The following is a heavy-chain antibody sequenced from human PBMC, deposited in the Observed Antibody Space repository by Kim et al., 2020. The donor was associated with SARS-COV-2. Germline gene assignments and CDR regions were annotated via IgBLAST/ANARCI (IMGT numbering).Heavy chain of an antibody. D-gene: IGHD3-10*01. CDR3: ARFEDFGDYFDY. V-gene: IGHV4-39*01. CDR2: IYYSGTT. J-gene: IGHJ4*02. Sequence: SETLSLTCTVSGGSISRNTHYWGWIRQPPGKGLEWIGIIYYSGTTYYNSSLKSRVNIYVDTSKSQFSLKLNSVTAADTAVYYCARFEDFGDYFDYWGQGT. CDR1: GGSISRNTHY.